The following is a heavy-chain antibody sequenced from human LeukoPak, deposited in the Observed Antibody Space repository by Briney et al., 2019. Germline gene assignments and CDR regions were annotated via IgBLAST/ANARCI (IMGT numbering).Heavy chain of an antibody. J-gene: IGHJ4*02. CDR2: IYYSGST. V-gene: IGHV4-31*03. D-gene: IGHD3-3*01. CDR1: GGSISSGGYY. Sequence: SQTLSLTCTVSGGSISSGGYYWSWIRQHPGKGLEWIGYIYYSGSTYYNPSLKSRVTISVDTSKNQFSLKLSSVTAADTAVYYCARGRGFWSGSPGYYFDYWGQGTLVTVSS. CDR3: ARGRGFWSGSPGYYFDY.